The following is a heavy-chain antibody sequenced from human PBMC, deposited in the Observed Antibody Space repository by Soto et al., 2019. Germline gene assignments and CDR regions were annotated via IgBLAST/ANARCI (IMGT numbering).Heavy chain of an antibody. CDR2: INHSGST. CDR1: GGSFSGYY. D-gene: IGHD2-15*01. V-gene: IGHV4-34*01. Sequence: QVQLQQWGAGLLKPSETLSLTCAVYGGSFSGYYWSWIRQPPGKGLEWIGEINHSGSTNYNPSLKRRVTISVDTSKNQFSLKLSSVTAADTAVYYCARDARMAHGGVDYGMDVWGQGTTVTVSS. CDR3: ARDARMAHGGVDYGMDV. J-gene: IGHJ6*02.